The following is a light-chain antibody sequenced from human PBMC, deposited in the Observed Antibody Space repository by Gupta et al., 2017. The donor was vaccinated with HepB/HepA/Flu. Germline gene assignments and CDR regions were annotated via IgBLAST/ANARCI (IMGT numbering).Light chain of an antibody. CDR1: QSISSY. J-gene: IGKJ3*01. Sequence: DIQMPQSPSSLSASVGDRVTITCRASQSISSYLNWYQQKPGKAPKLLIYAASSLQSGVPSRFGGSGSGTDFTLTISSLQPEDFATYYCQQSYSTLFTFGPGTKVDI. CDR2: AAS. V-gene: IGKV1-39*01. CDR3: QQSYSTLFT.